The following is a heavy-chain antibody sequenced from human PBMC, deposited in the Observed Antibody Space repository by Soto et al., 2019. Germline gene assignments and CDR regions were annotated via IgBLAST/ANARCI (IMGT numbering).Heavy chain of an antibody. Sequence: GESLKISCKGSGCSFTSYWIGWVRQMPPPGLEWRGIIYPGDSDTRYSPSFQGQVTISADKSISTAYLQWSSLKASDTAMYYCARHGGEQLVRDYYYGMDVWGQGTTVTVSS. D-gene: IGHD6-13*01. CDR1: GCSFTSYW. V-gene: IGHV5-51*01. CDR3: ARHGGEQLVRDYYYGMDV. CDR2: IYPGDSDT. J-gene: IGHJ6*02.